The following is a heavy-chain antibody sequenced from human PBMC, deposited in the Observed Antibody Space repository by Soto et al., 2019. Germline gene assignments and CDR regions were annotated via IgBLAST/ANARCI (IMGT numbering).Heavy chain of an antibody. J-gene: IGHJ4*02. Sequence: SETLCLTCSVSGGSTSSYDGSWIRQPPGKGLEWIGYIYYSGSTNYNPSLKSRVTISVDTSKNQFSLKLSSVTAADTAVYYCARRYGGNFDFWGQGTLVTVSS. CDR3: ARRYGGNFDF. D-gene: IGHD1-26*01. CDR2: IYYSGST. V-gene: IGHV4-59*01. CDR1: GGSTSSYD.